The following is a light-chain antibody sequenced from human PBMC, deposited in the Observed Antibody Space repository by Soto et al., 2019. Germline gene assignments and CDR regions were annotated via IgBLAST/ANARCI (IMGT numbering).Light chain of an antibody. CDR1: QSVSSSY. CDR3: QHYGNSPQT. V-gene: IGKV3-20*01. J-gene: IGKJ1*01. CDR2: SAS. Sequence: EFVFTQSPGTLSLSPGERATLSCRASQSVSSSYLAWYQQKPGQAPRLVIYSASSRATGIPDRISRSAAGADCTRTISRLEPEDVAVYYCQHYGNSPQTFGQGTKVDIK.